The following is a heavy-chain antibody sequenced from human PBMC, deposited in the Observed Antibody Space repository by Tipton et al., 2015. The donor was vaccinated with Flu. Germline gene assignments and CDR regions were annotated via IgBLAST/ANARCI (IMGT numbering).Heavy chain of an antibody. CDR1: GSTFSTYA. V-gene: IGHV3-30*04. CDR2: ISYDDGSNK. J-gene: IGHJ3*02. D-gene: IGHD1-26*01. CDR3: ARDRALGNVFPPGNGFDI. Sequence: SLRLSCAASGSTFSTYAMHWVRQAPGKGLEWVAVISYDDGSNKYYADSVKGRFTISRDNSKNTLYLQMNSLTAADTAVYFCARDRALGNVFPPGNGFDIWGLGSMVTVSS.